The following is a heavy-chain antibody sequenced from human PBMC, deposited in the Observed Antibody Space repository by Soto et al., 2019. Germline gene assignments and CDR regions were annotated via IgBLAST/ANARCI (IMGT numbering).Heavy chain of an antibody. CDR3: VHRTAVTSDDY. CDR2: IYGDDDK. J-gene: IGHJ4*02. V-gene: IGHV2-5*02. CDR1: GFSLTTNRVV. Sequence: SGPTLVDPTQTLTLTCTFSGFSLTTNRVVVGWVRQPRGQAPSWLAFIYGDDDKRYSPSLWSRRTITKDDSKDPAVLRMTNSDPVDTATYYRVHRTAVTSDDYWGRGTLVTV. D-gene: IGHD4-17*01.